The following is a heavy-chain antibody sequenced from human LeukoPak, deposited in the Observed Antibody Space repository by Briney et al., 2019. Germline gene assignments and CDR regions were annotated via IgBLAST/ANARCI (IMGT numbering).Heavy chain of an antibody. V-gene: IGHV1-24*01. Sequence: ASVKVSCKVSGYTLTELSMHWVRQAPGKGLEWMGGFDPEDGETIYAQKFQGRVTMTEDTSTDTAYMELSSLRSEDTAVYYCATDFLGRPYYGSGSYYQTNDYWGQGTPVTVSS. CDR1: GYTLTELS. J-gene: IGHJ4*02. CDR2: FDPEDGET. CDR3: ATDFLGRPYYGSGSYYQTNDY. D-gene: IGHD3-10*01.